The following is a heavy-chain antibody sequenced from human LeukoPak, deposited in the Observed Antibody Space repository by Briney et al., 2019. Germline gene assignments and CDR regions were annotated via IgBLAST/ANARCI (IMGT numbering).Heavy chain of an antibody. J-gene: IGHJ6*03. V-gene: IGHV3-48*03. Sequence: GGSLRLSCAASGFYFANYAMSWVRQAPGKGLEWVSYISSSGSTIYYADSVKGRFTISRDNAKNSLYLQMNSLRAEDTAVYYCARFSSSSWYGRYYYYMDVWGKGTTVTISS. CDR1: GFYFANYA. CDR2: ISSSGSTI. CDR3: ARFSSSSWYGRYYYYMDV. D-gene: IGHD6-13*01.